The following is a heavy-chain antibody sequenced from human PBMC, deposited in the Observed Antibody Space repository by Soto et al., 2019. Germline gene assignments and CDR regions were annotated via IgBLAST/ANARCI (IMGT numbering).Heavy chain of an antibody. J-gene: IGHJ4*02. CDR3: ASHVRWSGYAERHFDY. V-gene: IGHV4-59*08. CDR2: IYYSGST. CDR1: GGSISSYY. Sequence: SETLSLTCTVSGGSISSYYWSWIRLPPGKGLEWIGYIYYSGSTNYNPSLKSRVTISVDTSTNQFSLKLNSVTAADTAVYYCASHVRWSGYAERHFDYWGQGTLVTVSS. D-gene: IGHD5-12*01.